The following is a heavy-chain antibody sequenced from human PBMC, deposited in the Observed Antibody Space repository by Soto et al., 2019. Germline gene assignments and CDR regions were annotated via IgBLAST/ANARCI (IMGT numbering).Heavy chain of an antibody. CDR1: GFTFRTGFSLGTYS. J-gene: IGHJ5*02. V-gene: IGHV3-21*01. CDR3: ARVSRLYFDSSSYFPLDL. CDR2: ISSGGTYI. Sequence: KPGGSLRLSCAASGFTFRTGFSLGTYSMNWVRQAPGKGLEWVSSISSGGTYINNADSVKGRFTVSRDNAKNSLYLQMNSLRAEDTAVYYCARVSRLYFDSSSYFPLDLWGQGTLVTVSS. D-gene: IGHD3-22*01.